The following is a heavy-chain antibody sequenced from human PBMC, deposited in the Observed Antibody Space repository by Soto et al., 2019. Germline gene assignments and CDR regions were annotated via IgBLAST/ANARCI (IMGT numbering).Heavy chain of an antibody. J-gene: IGHJ6*04. CDR3: ARDDSGKNAGHFAMDL. Sequence: PGGSLRLSCVASGFSFKSFEMNWVGQAPGRGLEWVSYIGNLGQTLYYADSVKGRFTVSRDNAKNSLYLQMNSLRAEDTAVYFCARDDSGKNAGHFAMDLWGKGTTVTVSS. CDR1: GFSFKSFE. V-gene: IGHV3-48*03. D-gene: IGHD6-19*01. CDR2: IGNLGQTL.